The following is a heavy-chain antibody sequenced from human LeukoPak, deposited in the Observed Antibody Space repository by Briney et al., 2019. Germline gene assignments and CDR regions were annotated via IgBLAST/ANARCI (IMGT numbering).Heavy chain of an antibody. Sequence: SETLSLTCTVSGGSISSSSYYWGWIRQPPGKGLEWIGSIYYSGSTYYNPSLKSRVTISVDTSKNQFSLKLSSVTAADTAVYYCARARGVAAAVSATFDPWGQGTLVTVSS. CDR2: IYYSGST. D-gene: IGHD6-13*01. CDR1: GGSISSSSYY. CDR3: ARARGVAAAVSATFDP. V-gene: IGHV4-39*07. J-gene: IGHJ5*02.